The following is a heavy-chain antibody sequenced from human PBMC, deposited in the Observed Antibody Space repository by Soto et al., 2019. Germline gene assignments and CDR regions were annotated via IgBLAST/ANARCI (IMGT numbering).Heavy chain of an antibody. CDR1: GFTFSSYG. D-gene: IGHD3-10*01. Sequence: ESGGGVVQPGRSLRLSCAASGFTFSSYGMHWVRQAPGKGLEWVAVISYDGSNKYYADSVKGRFTISRDNSKNTLYLQMNSLRAEDTAVYYCAKDIGGDYYGSGSCDYWGQGTLVTVSS. CDR3: AKDIGGDYYGSGSCDY. J-gene: IGHJ4*02. V-gene: IGHV3-30*18. CDR2: ISYDGSNK.